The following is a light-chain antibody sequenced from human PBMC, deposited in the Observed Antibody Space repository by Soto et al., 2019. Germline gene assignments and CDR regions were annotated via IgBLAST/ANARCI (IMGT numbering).Light chain of an antibody. CDR2: ATS. V-gene: IGKV1-17*01. CDR3: LRHNTYPRT. CDR1: QSTGTD. Sequence: DIQMTQSPSSLSASVGDRVTITCRASQSTGTDLGWYQQKPGKTPKRLIYATSSLQSGVPPRLSGCGSGTEFALTISSLQPEDFATYFCLRHNTYPRTFGQGTKVDIK. J-gene: IGKJ1*01.